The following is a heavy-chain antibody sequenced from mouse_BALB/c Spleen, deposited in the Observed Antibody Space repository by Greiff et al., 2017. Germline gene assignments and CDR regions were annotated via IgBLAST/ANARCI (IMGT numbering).Heavy chain of an antibody. J-gene: IGHJ2*01. Sequence: VQLQQSGAELVKPGASVKLSCKASGYTFTSYYMYWVKQRPGQGLEWIGEINPSNGGTNFNEKFKSKATLTVDKSSSTAYMQLSSLTSEDSAVYYCTRGTTVVDTFDYWGQGTTLTVSS. CDR2: INPSNGGT. CDR3: TRGTTVVDTFDY. V-gene: IGHV1S81*02. D-gene: IGHD1-1*01. CDR1: GYTFTSYY.